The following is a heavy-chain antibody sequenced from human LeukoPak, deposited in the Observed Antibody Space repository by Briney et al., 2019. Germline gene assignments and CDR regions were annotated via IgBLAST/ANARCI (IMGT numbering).Heavy chain of an antibody. CDR2: ISSSSSTI. D-gene: IGHD3-3*01. J-gene: IGHJ6*02. CDR1: GFTFSSYS. CDR3: ARDNINFWSGYYLDYYYYGMDV. Sequence: PGGSLRLSCAASGFTFSSYSMNWVRQAPGKGLEWVSYISSSSSTIYYADSVKGRFTISRDNAKNSLYLQMNSLRAEDTAVYYCARDNINFWSGYYLDYYYYGMDVWGQGTTVTVSS. V-gene: IGHV3-48*04.